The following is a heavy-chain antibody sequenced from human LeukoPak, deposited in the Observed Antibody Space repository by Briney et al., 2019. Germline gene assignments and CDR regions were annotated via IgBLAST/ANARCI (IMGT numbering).Heavy chain of an antibody. V-gene: IGHV3-21*01. J-gene: IGHJ4*02. CDR2: IDGTSTNI. D-gene: IGHD3-3*01. Sequence: PGESLRLSCAASGFTFSNYRMNWVRQAPGKGLEWVSSIDGTSTNIYYADSVKGRFTISRDNAKNSLYLQMNSLRAEDTAVYYCARVGETYYDFWSGYYTPDRYFDYWGQGTLVTVSS. CDR1: GFTFSNYR. CDR3: ARVGETYYDFWSGYYTPDRYFDY.